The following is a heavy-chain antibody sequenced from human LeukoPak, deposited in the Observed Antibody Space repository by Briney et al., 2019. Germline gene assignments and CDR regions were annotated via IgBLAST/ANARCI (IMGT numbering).Heavy chain of an antibody. CDR3: ARETYYNAFDI. J-gene: IGHJ3*02. CDR1: GYTFTGYY. CDR2: INPNSGGT. V-gene: IGHV1-2*06. D-gene: IGHD3-22*01. Sequence: ASVKVSCKASGYTFTGYYMHWVRQAPGQGLEWMGRINPNSGGTNYAQKFQGRVTMTRDTSTSTAYMELSRLRSDDTAVYYCARETYYNAFDIWGQGTMVTVSS.